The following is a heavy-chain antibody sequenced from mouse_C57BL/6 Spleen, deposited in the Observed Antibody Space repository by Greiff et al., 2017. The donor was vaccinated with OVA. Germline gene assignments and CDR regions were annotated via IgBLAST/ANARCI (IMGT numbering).Heavy chain of an antibody. V-gene: IGHV5-16*01. CDR3: ARDYGNYVDY. Sequence: EVQLVESEGGLVQPGSSMKLSCTASGFTFSDYYMAWVRQVPEKGLEWVANINYDGSSTYYLDSLKNRFIISRDNPKNILYLQMSLLKSEDTATYYCARDYGNYVDYWGQGTTLTVSS. D-gene: IGHD2-1*01. J-gene: IGHJ2*01. CDR2: INYDGSST. CDR1: GFTFSDYY.